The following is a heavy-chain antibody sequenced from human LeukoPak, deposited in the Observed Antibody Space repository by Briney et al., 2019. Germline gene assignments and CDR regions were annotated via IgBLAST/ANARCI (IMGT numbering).Heavy chain of an antibody. CDR1: GYTLTELS. V-gene: IGHV1-24*01. CDR2: FDPEDGET. CDR3: ARGGGYSYGLKN. D-gene: IGHD5-18*01. Sequence: ASVKVSCKVSGYTLTELSMHWVRQAPGKGLEWMGGFDPEDGETIYAQKFQGRVTMTEDTSTDTAYMELSSLRSEDTAVYYCARGGGYSYGLKNWGQGTLVTVSS. J-gene: IGHJ4*02.